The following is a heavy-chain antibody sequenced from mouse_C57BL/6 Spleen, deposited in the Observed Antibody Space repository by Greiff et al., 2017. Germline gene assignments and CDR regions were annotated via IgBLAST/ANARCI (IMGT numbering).Heavy chain of an antibody. Sequence: VQLQQPGAELVRPGSSVKLSCKASGYTFTSYWMDWVKQRPGQGLEWIGNIYPSDSETHYNQKFKDKATLTVDKSSSTAYMQLSSLTSEDSAVYYCARGYGSRAMDYWGQGTSVTVSS. CDR1: GYTFTSYW. CDR2: IYPSDSET. V-gene: IGHV1-61*01. D-gene: IGHD1-1*01. J-gene: IGHJ4*01. CDR3: ARGYGSRAMDY.